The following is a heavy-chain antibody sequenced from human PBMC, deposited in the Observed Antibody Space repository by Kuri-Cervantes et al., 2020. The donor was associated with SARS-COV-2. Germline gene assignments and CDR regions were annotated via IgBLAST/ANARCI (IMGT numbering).Heavy chain of an antibody. V-gene: IGHV4-59*01. CDR2: IYYSGST. CDR3: ARADSNKYYYGMDV. D-gene: IGHD4-11*01. CDR1: GGSISSYY. Sequence: SETLSLTCTVSGGSISSYYWSWIRQPPGKGLEWIGYIYYSGSTNYNPSLKSRVTISVDTSKNQFSLKLSSVTAADTAVYYCARADSNKYYYGMDVWGQGTTVTSP. J-gene: IGHJ6*02.